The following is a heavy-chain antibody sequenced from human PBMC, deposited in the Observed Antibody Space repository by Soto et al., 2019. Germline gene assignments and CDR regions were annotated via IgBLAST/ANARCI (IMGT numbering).Heavy chain of an antibody. CDR2: IGTSGHA. V-gene: IGHV3-13*01. D-gene: IGHD3-10*01. Sequence: GGSLRLSCAASGFTFSGYGMHWVRQAAGESLEWVSVIGTSGHAFYAGSVKGRFTITREDAKNSVYLQMNSLRDGDTAVYYCARGGGFGEQYSDAFDIWRHVTMV. J-gene: IGHJ3*02. CDR1: GFTFSGYG. CDR3: ARGGGFGEQYSDAFDI.